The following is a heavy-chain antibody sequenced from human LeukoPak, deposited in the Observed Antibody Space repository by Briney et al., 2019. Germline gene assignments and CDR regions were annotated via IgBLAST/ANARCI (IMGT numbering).Heavy chain of an antibody. J-gene: IGHJ4*02. CDR3: ARVYELRFLDGLPKGYYFDS. V-gene: IGHV4-39*01. Sequence: PSETLSLTCTVSGGSISSSSYYWGWIRQPPGKGLEWIGSIYYSGSTYYNPSLKSRVTISVDTSKNQFSLKLSSVTAADTAMYYCARVYELRFLDGLPKGYYFDSWGQGTLVTVSS. D-gene: IGHD3-3*01. CDR1: GGSISSSSYY. CDR2: IYYSGST.